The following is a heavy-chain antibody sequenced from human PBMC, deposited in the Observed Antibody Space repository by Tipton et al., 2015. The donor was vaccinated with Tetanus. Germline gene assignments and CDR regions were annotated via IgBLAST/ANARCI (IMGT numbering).Heavy chain of an antibody. Sequence: TLSLTCTVSGGSISSYYWSWIRQPPGKGLEWIGYIYYSGSTNYNPSLKSRVTISVDTSKNQFSLKLSSVTAADTAVYYCARGRRCSGGSCYQYYYGMDVWGQGTTVTVSS. V-gene: IGHV4-59*01. CDR3: ARGRRCSGGSCYQYYYGMDV. CDR1: GGSISSYY. J-gene: IGHJ6*02. D-gene: IGHD2-15*01. CDR2: IYYSGST.